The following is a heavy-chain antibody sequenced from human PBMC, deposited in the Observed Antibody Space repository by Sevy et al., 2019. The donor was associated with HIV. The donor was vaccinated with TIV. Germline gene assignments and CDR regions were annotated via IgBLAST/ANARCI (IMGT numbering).Heavy chain of an antibody. CDR2: IYYNGHI. V-gene: IGHV4-59*08. D-gene: IGHD1-26*01. J-gene: IGHJ4*02. CDR1: GGPITSLY. Sequence: SETLSLACTVSGGPITSLYWSWIRQPPGKGLEWIANIYYNGHINYNPSLKSRVTLSLDTSKNQFSLRLSSVTAADTAMYYCAGENAWGRGYSWGQRTLVTVSS. CDR3: AGENAWGRGYS.